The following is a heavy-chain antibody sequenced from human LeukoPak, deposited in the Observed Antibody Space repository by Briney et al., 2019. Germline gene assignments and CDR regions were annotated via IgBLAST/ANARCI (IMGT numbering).Heavy chain of an antibody. D-gene: IGHD3-10*01. Sequence: GGSLRLSCAASGFTVSSNYMSWVRQAPGKGLEWVSAISASGGDTFYADSVKGRFTISRDNPKNTLSLQMNSLRVEDTAVYYCAKLPLWFGVLRFGLDVWGQGTTVTVSS. CDR2: ISASGGDT. J-gene: IGHJ6*02. CDR1: GFTVSSNY. CDR3: AKLPLWFGVLRFGLDV. V-gene: IGHV3-23*01.